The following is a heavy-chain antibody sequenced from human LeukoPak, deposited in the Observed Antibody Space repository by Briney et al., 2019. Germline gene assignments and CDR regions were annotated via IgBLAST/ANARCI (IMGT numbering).Heavy chain of an antibody. D-gene: IGHD6-13*01. CDR3: ARETYSSIWYVDY. CDR1: GITFSSYA. J-gene: IGHJ4*02. Sequence: TGGSLRLSCVVSGITFSSYAMHWVRQAPGKGLEWVAGISYDGSNKYYADSVRGRFTISRDNSKNTLYLQMNSLRAEDTAVYSCARETYSSIWYVDYWSQGTQVTVSS. V-gene: IGHV3-30*04. CDR2: ISYDGSNK.